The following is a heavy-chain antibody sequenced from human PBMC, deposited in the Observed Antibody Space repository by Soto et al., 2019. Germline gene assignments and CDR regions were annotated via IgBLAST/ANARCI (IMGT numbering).Heavy chain of an antibody. J-gene: IGHJ4*02. D-gene: IGHD1-26*01. V-gene: IGHV4-39*01. CDR3: ARTSGSYYFDY. Sequence: SETLSLTCTVSGGSISSSSYYWGWIRQPPGKGLEWIGSIYYSGSTYYNPSLKSRVTISVDTSKNQFSLKLSSVTAADTAVYYCARTSGSYYFDYWGQGTLVTVSS. CDR2: IYYSGST. CDR1: GGSISSSSYY.